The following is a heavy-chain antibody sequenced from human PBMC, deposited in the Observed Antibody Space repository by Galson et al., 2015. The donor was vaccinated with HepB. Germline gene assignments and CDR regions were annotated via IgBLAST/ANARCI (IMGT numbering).Heavy chain of an antibody. CDR2: IIPIFGTA. D-gene: IGHD6-13*01. J-gene: IGHJ6*03. Sequence: SVKVSCKASGGTFSSYAISWVRQAPGQGLEWMGGIIPIFGTANYAQKFQGRVTITADESTSTAYMELSSLRSEDTAVYYCASYSSSWRGYYYYYMDVWGKGTTVTVSS. CDR1: GGTFSSYA. V-gene: IGHV1-69*13. CDR3: ASYSSSWRGYYYYYMDV.